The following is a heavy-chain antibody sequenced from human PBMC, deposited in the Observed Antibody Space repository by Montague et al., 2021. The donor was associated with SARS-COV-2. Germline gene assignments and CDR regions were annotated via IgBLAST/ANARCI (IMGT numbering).Heavy chain of an antibody. V-gene: IGHV3-33*01. Sequence: SLRPSCAASGFTFSSYGMHWVRQAPGKGLEWVAVIRYDGSNKYYADSVKGRFTISRDNSKNTLYLQMNSLRAEDTAVYYCARVLSYYGMDVWGQGTTVTVSS. D-gene: IGHD3-10*01. CDR3: ARVLSYYGMDV. CDR2: IRYDGSNK. CDR1: GFTFSSYG. J-gene: IGHJ6*02.